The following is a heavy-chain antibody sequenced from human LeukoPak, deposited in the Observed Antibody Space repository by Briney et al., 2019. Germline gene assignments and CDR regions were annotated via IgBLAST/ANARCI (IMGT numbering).Heavy chain of an antibody. V-gene: IGHV3-48*04. CDR3: ARAMSTFGGVRNYFDS. D-gene: IGHD3-16*01. CDR1: GFTFSTYS. CDR2: ISAGSSII. Sequence: GGSLRLSCAASGFTFSTYSMNWVRKAPGKGLEWVSYISAGSSIIYYADSVKGRFKISRDNAKSSLDLEMNSLRAEDTAVYYCARAMSTFGGVRNYFDSWGQGTLVTVSS. J-gene: IGHJ4*02.